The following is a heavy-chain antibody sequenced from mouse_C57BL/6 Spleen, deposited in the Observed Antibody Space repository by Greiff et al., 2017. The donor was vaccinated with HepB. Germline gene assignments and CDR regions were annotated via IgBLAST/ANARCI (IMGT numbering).Heavy chain of an antibody. CDR1: GYTFTSYW. Sequence: QVQLKQPGAELVMPGASVKLSCKASGYTFTSYWMHWVKQRPGQGLEWIGEIDPSDSYTNYNQKFKGKSTLTVDKSSSTAYMQLSSLTSEDSAVYYCARKRVYYYGSSYGYFDVWGTGTTVTVSS. V-gene: IGHV1-69*01. J-gene: IGHJ1*03. CDR2: IDPSDSYT. CDR3: ARKRVYYYGSSYGYFDV. D-gene: IGHD1-1*01.